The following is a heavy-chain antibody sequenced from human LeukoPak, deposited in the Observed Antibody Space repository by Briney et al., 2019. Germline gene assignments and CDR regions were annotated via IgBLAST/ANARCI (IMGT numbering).Heavy chain of an antibody. CDR3: TGVPDTTQLFDY. Sequence: GGSLSLSCAPAALTASRLWTSWDRQAPGKGLEWVANIKQDGSEKYYVDSVKGRFTISRDKAKNSLYLQMNSLRAEDTALYYSTGVPDTTQLFDYWGQGTLVTVSS. V-gene: IGHV3-7*04. J-gene: IGHJ4*02. CDR2: IKQDGSEK. CDR1: ALTASRLW. D-gene: IGHD2/OR15-2a*01.